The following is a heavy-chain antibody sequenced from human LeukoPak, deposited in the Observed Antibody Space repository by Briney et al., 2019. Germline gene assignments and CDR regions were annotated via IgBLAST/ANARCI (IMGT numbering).Heavy chain of an antibody. J-gene: IGHJ3*02. V-gene: IGHV3-66*01. D-gene: IGHD3-16*01. CDR1: GFTVSSNY. Sequence: GGSLRLSCAASGFTVSSNYMSWVRQAPGKGLEWVSVIYSGGSTYYADSVKGRSTISRDNSKNTLYLQMNSLRAEDTAVYYCAREVFQSGYVSEAFDIWGQGTMVTVSS. CDR3: AREVFQSGYVSEAFDI. CDR2: IYSGGST.